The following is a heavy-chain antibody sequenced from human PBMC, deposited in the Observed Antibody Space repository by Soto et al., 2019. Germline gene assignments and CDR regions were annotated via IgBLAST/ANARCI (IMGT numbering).Heavy chain of an antibody. CDR2: IYYSGST. V-gene: IGHV4-59*01. CDR1: GGSISSYY. D-gene: IGHD6-13*01. J-gene: IGHJ4*02. Sequence: SETLSLTCTVSGGSISSYYWSWIRQPPGKGLEWIGYIYYSGSTNYNPSLKSRVTISVDTSKNKFSLKLSSVTAADTAVYYCARKQQLASYYFDYWGQGTLVTVS. CDR3: ARKQQLASYYFDY.